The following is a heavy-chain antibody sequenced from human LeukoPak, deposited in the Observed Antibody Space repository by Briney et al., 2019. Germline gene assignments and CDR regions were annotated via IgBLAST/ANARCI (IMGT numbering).Heavy chain of an antibody. CDR1: GFTFDDYA. CDR2: ISWDGGST. D-gene: IGHD6-13*01. CDR3: AKDRRPGQQQLGGFEYYFDY. Sequence: GGSLRLSCAASGFTFDDYAMHWVRQAPGKGLEWVSLISWDGGSTYYADSVKGRFTISRDNSKNSLYLQMNSLRAEDTALYYCAKDRRPGQQQLGGFEYYFDYWGQGTLVTVSS. V-gene: IGHV3-43D*03. J-gene: IGHJ4*02.